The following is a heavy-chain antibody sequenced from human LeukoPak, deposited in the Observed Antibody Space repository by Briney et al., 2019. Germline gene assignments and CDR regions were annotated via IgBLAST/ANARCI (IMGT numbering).Heavy chain of an antibody. Sequence: SETLSLTCAVYGGSFSGYYWSWIRQPPGKGLEWIGEINHSGSTNYNPSLKSRVTISVDTSKNQFSLKPSSVTAADTAVYYCARKSYYDSSGYYYGGYYFDYWGQGTLVTVSS. CDR1: GGSFSGYY. CDR2: INHSGST. V-gene: IGHV4-34*01. J-gene: IGHJ4*02. D-gene: IGHD3-22*01. CDR3: ARKSYYDSSGYYYGGYYFDY.